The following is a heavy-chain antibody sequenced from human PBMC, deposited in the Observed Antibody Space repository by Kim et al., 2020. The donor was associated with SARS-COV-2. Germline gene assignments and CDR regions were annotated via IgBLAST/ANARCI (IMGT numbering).Heavy chain of an antibody. CDR3: ARRGEERYYDSSGYTDY. V-gene: IGHV4-39*01. CDR1: GGSISSSSYY. Sequence: SETLSLTCTVSGGSISSSSYYWGWIRQPPGKGLEWIGSIYYSGSTYYNPSLKSRVTISVDTSKNQFSLKLSSVTAADTAVYYCARRGEERYYDSSGYTDYWGQGTLVTVSS. J-gene: IGHJ4*02. CDR2: IYYSGST. D-gene: IGHD3-22*01.